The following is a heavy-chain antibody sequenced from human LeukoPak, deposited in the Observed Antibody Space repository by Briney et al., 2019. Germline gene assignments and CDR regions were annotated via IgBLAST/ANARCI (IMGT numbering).Heavy chain of an antibody. CDR3: ARLGYGDYESAWFDP. D-gene: IGHD4-17*01. CDR2: IIPIFGTA. Sequence: SVKVSCKASGGTFSSYAISWVRQAPGQGLEWMGGIIPIFGTANYAQKFQGRVTITADESTSTAYMELSSLRSEDTAVYYCARLGYGDYESAWFDPWGQGTLVTVSS. V-gene: IGHV1-69*01. J-gene: IGHJ5*02. CDR1: GGTFSSYA.